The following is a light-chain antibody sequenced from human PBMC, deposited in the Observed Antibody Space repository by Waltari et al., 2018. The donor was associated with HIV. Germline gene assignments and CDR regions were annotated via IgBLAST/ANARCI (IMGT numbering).Light chain of an antibody. CDR2: AAS. V-gene: IGKV1-39*01. CDR1: KYIDKY. J-gene: IGKJ2*01. Sequence: DIQMTQFPSSLAASIGGRVLFTCRATKYIDKYVNWYHLKSGKAPKLLIFAASSLQSGASSRFIGGGFGTDFTLAISDLHSEDAGTYFCQQSYSTLLYTFGQGTKLEI. CDR3: QQSYSTLLYT.